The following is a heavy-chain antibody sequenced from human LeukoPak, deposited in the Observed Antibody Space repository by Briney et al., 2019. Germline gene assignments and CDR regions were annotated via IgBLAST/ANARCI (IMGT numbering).Heavy chain of an antibody. CDR2: ISSSSSYI. V-gene: IGHV3-21*01. CDR1: GFTFSSYG. D-gene: IGHD3-22*01. CDR3: ARDDSPYYDSSRNPFDY. J-gene: IGHJ4*02. Sequence: PGGSLRLSCAASGFTFSSYGMNWVRQAPGKGLEWVSSISSSSSYIYYADSVRGRFTISRDNAKNSLYLQMNSLGAEDTAVYYCARDDSPYYDSSRNPFDYWGQGTLVTVSS.